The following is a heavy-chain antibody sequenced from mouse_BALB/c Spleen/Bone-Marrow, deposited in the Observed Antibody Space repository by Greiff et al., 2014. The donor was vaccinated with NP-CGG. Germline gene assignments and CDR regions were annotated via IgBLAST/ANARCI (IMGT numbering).Heavy chain of an antibody. V-gene: IGHV1-62-2*01. J-gene: IGHJ4*01. CDR2: FFPGSGSI. CDR3: ARHEDLDIRRRLGAMGY. D-gene: IGHD2-12*01. CDR1: GYTFTEYI. Sequence: QVQLQQPGAELVKPGASVKLSCKASGYTFTEYIIHWIKQRSGQGLEWIGWFFPGSGSIKYNEKFKDKATLTADKSSSTVYMELSRLTSEDSAVYFCARHEDLDIRRRLGAMGYWGSRNLSHRLL.